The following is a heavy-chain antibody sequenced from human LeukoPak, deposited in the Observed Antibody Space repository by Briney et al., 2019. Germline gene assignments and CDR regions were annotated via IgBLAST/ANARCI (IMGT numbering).Heavy chain of an antibody. CDR2: ISSSGSTI. CDR1: GFTFSSYE. J-gene: IGHJ6*04. D-gene: IGHD2-2*01. Sequence: GGSLRLSCAASGFTFSSYEMNWVRQAPGKGLEWVSYISSSGSTIYYADSVKGRFTISRDNAKNSLYLQMNSLRAEDTAVYYCARERPEVPAAMSYYYYGMDVWGKGTTVTVPS. CDR3: ARERPEVPAAMSYYYYGMDV. V-gene: IGHV3-48*03.